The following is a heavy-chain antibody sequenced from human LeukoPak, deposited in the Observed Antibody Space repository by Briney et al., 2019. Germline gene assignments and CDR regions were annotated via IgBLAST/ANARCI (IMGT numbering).Heavy chain of an antibody. CDR3: ARELGYSSSWSHFDY. D-gene: IGHD6-13*01. CDR2: IIPIFGTA. J-gene: IGHJ4*02. V-gene: IGHV1-69*05. Sequence: ASVKVSCKASGGTFSSYAISWVRQAPGQGLEWMGGIIPIFGTANYAQKFQGRVTITTDESTSTAYMELSSLRSEDTAVYYCARELGYSSSWSHFDYWGQGTLVTVSS. CDR1: GGTFSSYA.